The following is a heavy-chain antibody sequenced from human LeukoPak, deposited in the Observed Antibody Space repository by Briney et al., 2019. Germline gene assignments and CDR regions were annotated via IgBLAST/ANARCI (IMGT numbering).Heavy chain of an antibody. V-gene: IGHV3-66*01. J-gene: IGHJ4*02. Sequence: GSLRLSCAASGFVVSSNYMSWVRQPPGKGLEWVSVIYSGGHTFYPDSVKGRFTISRDSSENMVYLQMTSLRAEDTAVYYCARGHDCGDYGAFAYYFDYWGQGTLVTVSS. CDR3: ARGHDCGDYGAFAYYFDY. CDR1: GFVVSSNY. D-gene: IGHD4-17*01. CDR2: IYSGGHT.